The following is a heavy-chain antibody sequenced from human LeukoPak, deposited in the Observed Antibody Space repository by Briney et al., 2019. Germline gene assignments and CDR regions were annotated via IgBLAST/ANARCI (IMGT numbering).Heavy chain of an antibody. D-gene: IGHD6-13*01. CDR2: TYYRSKWDS. J-gene: IGHJ4*02. CDR1: GDSLSSNSAT. Sequence: SQTLSLTCAISGDSLSSNSATWNWIRQSPSRGLEWLGRTYYRSKWDSDYAVSVKGRIIVSADTSKNQFSLQVNSVTPEDTAVYYCARGLRAAAGKAFDYWGQGTLVTVSS. CDR3: ARGLRAAAGKAFDY. V-gene: IGHV6-1*01.